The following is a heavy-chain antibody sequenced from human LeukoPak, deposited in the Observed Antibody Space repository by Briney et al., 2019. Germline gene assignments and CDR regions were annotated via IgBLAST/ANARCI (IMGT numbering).Heavy chain of an antibody. J-gene: IGHJ6*02. CDR2: IYTSGST. CDR3: ARDPVPYRAAASNLDYGMDV. Sequence: SETLSLTCTVSGGSISSYYWSWIRQPAGKGLEWIGRIYTSGSTNYNPSLKSRVTMSVDTSKNQFSLKLSSVTAADTAVYYCARDPVPYRAAASNLDYGMDVWGQGTTATVSS. D-gene: IGHD6-13*01. CDR1: GGSISSYY. V-gene: IGHV4-4*07.